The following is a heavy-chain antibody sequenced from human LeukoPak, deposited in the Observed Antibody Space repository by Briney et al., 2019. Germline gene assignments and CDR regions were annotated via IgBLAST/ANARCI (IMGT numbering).Heavy chain of an antibody. CDR1: GFTSDDDG. V-gene: IGHV3-20*04. CDR3: ARGSKRGAFDI. CDR2: INWIGGST. J-gene: IGHJ3*02. Sequence: GGSLRHSCAAPGFTSDDDGMSWVRHAPGKGLEWVSGINWIGGSTGYADSVKGRFTISRDNATNSLYLQMNSLRAEATALYYCARGSKRGAFDIWGQGTMVTVSS.